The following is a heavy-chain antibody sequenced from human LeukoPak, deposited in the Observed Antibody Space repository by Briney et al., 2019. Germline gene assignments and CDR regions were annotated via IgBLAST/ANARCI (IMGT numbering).Heavy chain of an antibody. J-gene: IGHJ4*02. CDR1: GGSISSSSYY. D-gene: IGHD3/OR15-3a*01. CDR2: IYYSGGT. Sequence: PSETLSLTCTVSGGSISSSSYYWGWIRQPPGKGLEWIGSIYYSGGTYYNPSLKSRVTISVDTSKNQFSLKLSSVTAADTAVYYCARDLTGLVTLGSYYFDYWGQGTLVTVSS. CDR3: ARDLTGLVTLGSYYFDY. V-gene: IGHV4-39*07.